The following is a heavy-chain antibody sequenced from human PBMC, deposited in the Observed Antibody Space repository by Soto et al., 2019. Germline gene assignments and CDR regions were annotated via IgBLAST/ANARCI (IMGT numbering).Heavy chain of an antibody. D-gene: IGHD6-19*01. CDR2: IYHSGST. CDR1: GYSISSGYS. J-gene: IGHJ4*02. V-gene: IGHV4-38-2*01. Sequence: ETLSLTCAVSGYSISSGYSWGWIRQPPGKGLEWIGSIYHSGSTNYNPSLKSRVTLSVDTSKNQFSLRLSSVTAADTAVYYCARVGSSGWSPDYWGQGTLVTVSS. CDR3: ARVGSSGWSPDY.